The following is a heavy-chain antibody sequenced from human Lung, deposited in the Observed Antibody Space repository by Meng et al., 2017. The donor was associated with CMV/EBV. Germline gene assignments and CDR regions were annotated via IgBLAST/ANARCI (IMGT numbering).Heavy chain of an antibody. CDR1: GGSISTYY. Sequence: SXTLSLXCTVSGGSISTYYWNWLRQLPGKGLEWIGYISNSGSTDYNPSLKSRVTISVDTSKNQFSLKLTSVTAADTAVYYCARFDMDVEGYYGMDVWGQGTXVTVFS. D-gene: IGHD2-15*01. V-gene: IGHV4-59*01. CDR3: ARFDMDVEGYYGMDV. CDR2: ISNSGST. J-gene: IGHJ6*02.